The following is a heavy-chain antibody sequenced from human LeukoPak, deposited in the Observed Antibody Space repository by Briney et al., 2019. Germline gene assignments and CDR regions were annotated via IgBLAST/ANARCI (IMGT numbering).Heavy chain of an antibody. J-gene: IGHJ6*03. V-gene: IGHV1-69*05. CDR2: VIPIFGTA. CDR1: GGTFSSYA. CDR3: ARDVLAAPYYYYYMDV. D-gene: IGHD2-15*01. Sequence: GASVKVSCKASGGTFSSYAISWVRQAPGQGLKWMGGVIPIFGTANYAQKFQGRVTITTDESPSTAYMELSSLRSEDTAVYYCARDVLAAPYYYYYMDVWGKGTTVTVSS.